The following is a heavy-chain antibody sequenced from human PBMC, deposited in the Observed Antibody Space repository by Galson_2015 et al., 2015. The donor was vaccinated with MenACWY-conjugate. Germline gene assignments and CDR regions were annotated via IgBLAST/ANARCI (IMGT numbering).Heavy chain of an antibody. CDR3: ARRQRVITYAVDGGVDGMDI. V-gene: IGHV3-48*02. J-gene: IGHJ6*02. Sequence: SLRLSCAASGFNLNFYALNWVRQAPGKGLEWVSFISLSGSTVHYADSVKGRFTISRDHAKKSLYLQTNSLRDEDTAVYFCARRQRVITYAVDGGVDGMDIWGQGTTVIVSS. CDR2: ISLSGSTV. CDR1: GFNLNFYA. D-gene: IGHD3-16*01.